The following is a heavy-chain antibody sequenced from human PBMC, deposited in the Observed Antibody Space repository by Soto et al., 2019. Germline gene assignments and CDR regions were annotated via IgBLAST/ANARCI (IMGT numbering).Heavy chain of an antibody. CDR2: IDHSGSA. J-gene: IGHJ4*02. V-gene: IGHV4-34*01. CDR3: ASRIAMIVVVFDS. D-gene: IGHD3-22*01. CDR1: GDSFSGYY. Sequence: QEQVQQWGAGLLKPSETLSLTCAVHGDSFSGYYWSWIRQSPGKGLEWIGEIDHSGSANYNPSLTSRVSTSVDTSSQQVSLKLSSVTAADTAVYYCASRIAMIVVVFDSWGQGTLVTVSS.